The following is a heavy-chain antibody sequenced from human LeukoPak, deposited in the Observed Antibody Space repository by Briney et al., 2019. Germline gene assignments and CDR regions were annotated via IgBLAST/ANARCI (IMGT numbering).Heavy chain of an antibody. D-gene: IGHD1-26*01. J-gene: IGHJ4*02. CDR1: GFTFSGYW. V-gene: IGHV3-7*01. CDR2: IKQDGSEK. Sequence: GGSLRLSCAASGFTFSGYWMSWVRQSPEKGLEWVANIKQDGSEKYHVDSEKGRFTISRDNAKNSLYLQMDSLRADDTAVYYCARDKIVGPTTLDYWGQGTLVTVSS. CDR3: ARDKIVGPTTLDY.